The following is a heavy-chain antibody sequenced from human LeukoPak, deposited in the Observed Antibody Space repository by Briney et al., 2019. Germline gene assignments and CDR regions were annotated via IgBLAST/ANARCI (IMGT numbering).Heavy chain of an antibody. CDR3: ARDITMIVVVITRWFDP. D-gene: IGHD3-22*01. CDR1: GFTFSSYA. J-gene: IGHJ5*02. CDR2: ISDSGGST. V-gene: IGHV3-23*01. Sequence: GGSLRLSCAASGFTFSSYAMSWVRQAPGKGLEWVSAISDSGGSTYCADSVKGRFTISRDNSKNTLYLQMNSLRAEDTAVYYCARDITMIVVVITRWFDPWGQGTLVTVSS.